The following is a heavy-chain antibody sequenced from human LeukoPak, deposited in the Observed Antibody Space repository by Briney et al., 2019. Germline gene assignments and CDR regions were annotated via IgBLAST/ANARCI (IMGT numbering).Heavy chain of an antibody. CDR3: ARDRSGELSMVDY. CDR2: IDSTGAYT. J-gene: IGHJ4*02. D-gene: IGHD1-26*01. V-gene: IGHV3-23*01. CDR1: GFIFSNYA. Sequence: GGSLRLSCAASGFIFSNYAMSWVRQAPGKGLEWVSAIDSTGAYTWYADSVKGRFTISRDNAKNSLYLQMNSLRAEDTAVYYCARDRSGELSMVDYWGQGTLVTVSS.